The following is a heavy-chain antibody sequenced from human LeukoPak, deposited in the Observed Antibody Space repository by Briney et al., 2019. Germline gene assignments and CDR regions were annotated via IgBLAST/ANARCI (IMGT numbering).Heavy chain of an antibody. D-gene: IGHD3-16*02. CDR1: GFTFSSYS. CDR2: ISSSSSYI. Sequence: GGSLRLSCAASGFTFSSYSMNWVRQAPGKGLEWVSSISSSSSYIYYADSVKGRFTISRDNAKNSLYLQMNSLRAEDTALYYCAKARSGGVIVPRYFDYWGQGTLVTVSS. V-gene: IGHV3-21*04. J-gene: IGHJ4*02. CDR3: AKARSGGVIVPRYFDY.